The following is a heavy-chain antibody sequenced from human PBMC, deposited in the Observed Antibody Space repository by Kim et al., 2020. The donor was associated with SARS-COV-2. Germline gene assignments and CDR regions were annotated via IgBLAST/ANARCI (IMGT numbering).Heavy chain of an antibody. J-gene: IGHJ4*02. CDR2: ISYDGSNK. V-gene: IGHV3-33*05. CDR3: ARDQSAGYSSSWNDY. CDR1: GFTFSSYG. Sequence: GGSLRLSCAASGFTFSSYGMHWVRQAPGKVLEWVAVISYDGSNKYYADSVKCRFTISRDNSKNTLYLQMNSLRAEDTAVYYCARDQSAGYSSSWNDYWGQGTLVTVSS. D-gene: IGHD6-13*01.